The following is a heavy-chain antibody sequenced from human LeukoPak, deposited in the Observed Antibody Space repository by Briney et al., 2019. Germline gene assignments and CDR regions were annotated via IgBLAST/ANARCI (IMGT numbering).Heavy chain of an antibody. D-gene: IGHD2-2*02. CDR1: GFTVSNWA. Sequence: GRPLRLSCAASGFTVSNWAIHWVRQAPGKGLEWVAAISYDGSNKFYADSVKGRFTISRDNSKNSLYLQMNSLRAEDTALYYCARGYCSTTSCYNDYWGQGTLVTVSS. J-gene: IGHJ4*02. CDR2: ISYDGSNK. V-gene: IGHV3-30*04. CDR3: ARGYCSTTSCYNDY.